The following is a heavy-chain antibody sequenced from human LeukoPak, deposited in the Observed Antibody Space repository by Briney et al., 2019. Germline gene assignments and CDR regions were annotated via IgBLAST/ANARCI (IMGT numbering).Heavy chain of an antibody. D-gene: IGHD5-18*01. CDR1: GGSISSYY. CDR3: ARQNGYSYGFFDY. CDR2: IHYSGST. Sequence: SETLSLTCTVSGGSISSYYWSWIRQPPGKGLEWIGYIHYSGSTNYNPSLKSRVTISVDTSKNQFSLKLSSVTAADTAVYYCARQNGYSYGFFDYWGQGTLVTVSS. J-gene: IGHJ4*02. V-gene: IGHV4-59*08.